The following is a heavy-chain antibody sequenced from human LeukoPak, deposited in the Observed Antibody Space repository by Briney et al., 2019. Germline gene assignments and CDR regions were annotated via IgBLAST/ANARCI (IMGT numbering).Heavy chain of an antibody. J-gene: IGHJ3*02. CDR2: IDGDGSST. CDR3: ARRFDI. Sequence: PGGSLRLSCAASGFTFSSYWMQWVRQAPGKGLVWVSRIDGDGSSTNYADSVKGRFTISRDNAKNTLYLQMNSLRAEDTAVYYCARRFDIWGRGTMVTVSS. V-gene: IGHV3-74*01. CDR1: GFTFSSYW.